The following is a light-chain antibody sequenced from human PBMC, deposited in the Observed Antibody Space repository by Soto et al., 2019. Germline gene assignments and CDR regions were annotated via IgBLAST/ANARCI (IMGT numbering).Light chain of an antibody. CDR3: QHYYNYPLT. Sequence: IRMTQSPSSFSSSTGGNVTISLLASQGIGNSWAWYQQKPGKAPNLLIYDASTLQSGVPARFSGSGSGSDFTLTITSLQSEDFATYYCQHYYNYPLTFGGGTKVDIK. J-gene: IGKJ4*01. V-gene: IGKV1-8*01. CDR1: QGIGNS. CDR2: DAS.